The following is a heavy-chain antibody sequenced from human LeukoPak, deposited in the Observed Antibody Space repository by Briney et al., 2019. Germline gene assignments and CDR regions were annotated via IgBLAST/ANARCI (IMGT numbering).Heavy chain of an antibody. CDR3: ARWGMVTYYFDY. Sequence: PGGSLRLSCAASGFTFSSYGMHWVRQAPGKGLEWVAVIWYGGSNKYYADSVKGRFTISRDNSKNTLYLQMNSLRAADTAVYYCARWGMVTYYFDYWGQGTLVTVSS. CDR1: GFTFSSYG. CDR2: IWYGGSNK. D-gene: IGHD5-18*01. V-gene: IGHV3-33*01. J-gene: IGHJ4*02.